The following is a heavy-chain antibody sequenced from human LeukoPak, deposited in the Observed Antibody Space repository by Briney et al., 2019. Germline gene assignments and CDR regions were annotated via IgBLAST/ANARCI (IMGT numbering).Heavy chain of an antibody. Sequence: KPSETLSLTCTVSGGSISGYFWSWIRQHPGKGLEWIGYIYYSGSTYYNPSLKSRVTISIDTSKNQFSLKLSSVTAADTAVYYCARDSGDWFDPWGQGTLVTVSS. CDR1: GGSISGYF. V-gene: IGHV4-31*03. CDR3: ARDSGDWFDP. CDR2: IYYSGST. J-gene: IGHJ5*02.